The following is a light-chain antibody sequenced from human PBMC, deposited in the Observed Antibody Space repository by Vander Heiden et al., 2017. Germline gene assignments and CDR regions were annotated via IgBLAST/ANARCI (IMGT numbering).Light chain of an antibody. V-gene: IGKV3-20*01. J-gene: IGKJ2*01. CDR2: GAS. CDR1: QSVSSSY. Sequence: EIVLTQSPGTLSLSPGERATLSCRASQSVSSSYLAWYQQKPGQSPRLLIYGASSRATGLPDRFSGNRSGPYFTLTISMLEPVDFAMYYCQQGCTSPIYTFGPGTKLEIK. CDR3: QQGCTSPIYT.